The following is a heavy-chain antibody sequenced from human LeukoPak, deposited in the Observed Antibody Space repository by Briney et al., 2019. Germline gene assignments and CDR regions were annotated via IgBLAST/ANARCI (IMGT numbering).Heavy chain of an antibody. Sequence: SETLSLTCAVYGGSFSDYYWSWIRQPPGKGLEWIGEINHSGSTNYNPSLKSRVTISVDTSKNQFSLKLSSVTAADTAVYYCARGNEYDGWGQGTLVTVSS. CDR1: GGSFSDYY. CDR3: ARGNEYDG. CDR2: INHSGST. D-gene: IGHD1-1*01. V-gene: IGHV4-34*01. J-gene: IGHJ4*02.